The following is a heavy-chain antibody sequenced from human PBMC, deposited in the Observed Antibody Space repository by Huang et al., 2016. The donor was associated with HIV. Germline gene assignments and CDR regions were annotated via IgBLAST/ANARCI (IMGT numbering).Heavy chain of an antibody. D-gene: IGHD7-27*01. CDR1: GFTFGSYW. V-gene: IGHV3-74*01. CDR3: SRGTRLTGLWYFDL. J-gene: IGHJ2*01. Sequence: AASGFTFGSYWLHWVRQAPGKGLVWVSRINGDGSSTNYADSVKGRFTIAIDNAKNTLYVQVNSLRAEDTAVYYCSRGTRLTGLWYFDLWGRGTLVIVSS. CDR2: INGDGSST.